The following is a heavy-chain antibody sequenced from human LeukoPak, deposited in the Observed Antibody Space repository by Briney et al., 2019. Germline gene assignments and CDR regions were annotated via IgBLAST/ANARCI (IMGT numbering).Heavy chain of an antibody. CDR3: ARVVWGFPYSSSRDAFDI. D-gene: IGHD6-13*01. CDR2: INHSGST. Sequence: KLSETLSLTCTVSGGSISSYYWSWIRQPPGKGLEWIGEINHSGSTNYDPSLKSRVTISVDTSKNQFSLKLSSVTAADTAVYYCARVVWGFPYSSSRDAFDIWGQGTMVTVSS. J-gene: IGHJ3*02. V-gene: IGHV4-34*01. CDR1: GGSISSYY.